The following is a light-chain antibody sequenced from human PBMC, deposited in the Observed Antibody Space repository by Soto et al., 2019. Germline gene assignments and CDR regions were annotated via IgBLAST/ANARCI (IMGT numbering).Light chain of an antibody. CDR3: QQRSNWPQLT. CDR2: DAS. CDR1: QSVRSF. J-gene: IGKJ4*01. V-gene: IGKV3-11*01. Sequence: EIVLTPSPATLSLSPGERATLSCRASQSVRSFLAWYQQKPGQAPRLLIYDASNRATGIPARFSGSGSGTDFTLTISSLEPEDFAVYYCQQRSNWPQLTFGGGTKVEIK.